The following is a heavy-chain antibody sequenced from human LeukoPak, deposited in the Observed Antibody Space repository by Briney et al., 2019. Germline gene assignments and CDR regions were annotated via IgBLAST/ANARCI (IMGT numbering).Heavy chain of an antibody. D-gene: IGHD1/OR15-1a*01. CDR2: IYYDGSA. V-gene: IGHV4-39*01. CDR3: ASPIFSREHDAFDI. Sequence: PSETLSLTCTVSGGSISSSSYYWGWIRQPPGKGLEWIGSIYYDGSAYYNPSLKSRVTISVDTSKNQFSLKLSSVTAADTAVYYCASPIFSREHDAFDIWGQGTMVTVSS. J-gene: IGHJ3*02. CDR1: GGSISSSSYY.